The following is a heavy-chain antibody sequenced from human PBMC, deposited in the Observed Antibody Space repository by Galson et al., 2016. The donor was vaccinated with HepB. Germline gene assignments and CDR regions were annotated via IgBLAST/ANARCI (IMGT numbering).Heavy chain of an antibody. CDR1: GYTFSQYA. CDR2: INPGNGDT. J-gene: IGHJ6*02. CDR3: ARDLGRIVLAAIATPYYGMDV. Sequence: SVKVSCKASGYTFSQYAIHWVRQAPGQRLEWMGRINPGNGDTQFSEKFLGRVTITREAFASTIYMELRSLTFEDTAVYFCARDLGRIVLAAIATPYYGMDVWGQGTTVTVSS. D-gene: IGHD2-21*01. V-gene: IGHV1-3*01.